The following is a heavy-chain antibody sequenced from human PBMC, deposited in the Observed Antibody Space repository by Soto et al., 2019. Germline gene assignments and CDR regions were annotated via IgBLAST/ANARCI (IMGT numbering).Heavy chain of an antibody. CDR1: GFIFSNYG. Sequence: EVQLLESGGGSRQPGGSLRLSCAVSGFIFSNYGMSWVRQAPGKGLEWVSATSGSGDATYYADSVKGRFTISRDNPKNTLCVEMNSLRVEDTAVYYCAKDLGYDGSGIEIWGQGTLVTVSP. D-gene: IGHD3-10*01. J-gene: IGHJ4*02. CDR2: TSGSGDAT. CDR3: AKDLGYDGSGIEI. V-gene: IGHV3-23*01.